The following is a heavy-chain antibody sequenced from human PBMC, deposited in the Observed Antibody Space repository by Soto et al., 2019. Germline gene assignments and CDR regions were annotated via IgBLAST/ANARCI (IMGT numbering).Heavy chain of an antibody. CDR3: ARALQTYTSGPLGF. CDR1: GFTFSSYS. CDR2: IGTSTSTT. J-gene: IGHJ4*02. V-gene: IGHV3-48*01. Sequence: EVQLVESGGGLVQPGGSLRLSCAASGFTFSSYSIHWVRQAPEKGLEWVSYIGTSTSTTYYADSVKGRFTISRDNANNSLFLQMNSLRAEDTAVYYWARALQTYTSGPLGFWGQGTRVTVSS. D-gene: IGHD6-19*01.